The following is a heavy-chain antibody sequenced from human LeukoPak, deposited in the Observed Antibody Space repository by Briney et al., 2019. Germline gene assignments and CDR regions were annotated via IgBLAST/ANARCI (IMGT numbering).Heavy chain of an antibody. J-gene: IGHJ5*02. Sequence: GGSLRLSCAASGFTFSSYSMNWVRQAPGKGLEWVSSISSSSSYIYYAVSVKGRFTISRDNAKNSLYLQMNSLRAEDTAVYYCARGWDRGVYREPNWFDPWGQGTLVTVSS. V-gene: IGHV3-21*01. CDR2: ISSSSSYI. D-gene: IGHD3-10*01. CDR3: ARGWDRGVYREPNWFDP. CDR1: GFTFSSYS.